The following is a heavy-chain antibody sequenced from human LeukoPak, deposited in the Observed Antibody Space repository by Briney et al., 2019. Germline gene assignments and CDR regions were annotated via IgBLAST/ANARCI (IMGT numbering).Heavy chain of an antibody. D-gene: IGHD2-8*02. V-gene: IGHV4-39*07. CDR1: GGPINSNSYS. CDR2: VYYNGNT. J-gene: IGHJ4*02. CDR3: ASLLVPGNFDY. Sequence: SETLSLTCSVSGGPINSNSYSWGWIRQPPGKGLEWIANVYYNGNTYYSPSLKSRITISVDVSKNQFSLKVTSVTAADTAVYYCASLLVPGNFDYWGQGTLVTVSP.